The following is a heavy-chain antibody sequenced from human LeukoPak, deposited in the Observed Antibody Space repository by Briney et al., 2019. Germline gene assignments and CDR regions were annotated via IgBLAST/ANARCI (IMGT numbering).Heavy chain of an antibody. V-gene: IGHV3-30*04. D-gene: IGHD6-19*01. CDR1: GFTFSSYA. J-gene: IGHJ4*02. CDR2: ISYDGSNK. CDR3: ARGNLAITVPGPFGY. Sequence: GRSLRLSCAASGFTFSSYAMHWVRQAPGKGLEWVAVISYDGSNKKYADSVKGRFTISRDNSKNTLYLQMNSLRPEDTAVYYCARGNLAITVPGPFGYWGQGTLVTVSS.